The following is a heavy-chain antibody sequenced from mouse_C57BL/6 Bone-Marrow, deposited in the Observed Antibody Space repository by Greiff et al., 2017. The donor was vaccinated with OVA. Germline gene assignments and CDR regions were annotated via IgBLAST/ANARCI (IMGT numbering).Heavy chain of an antibody. CDR2: IYPGNSDT. J-gene: IGHJ2*01. CDR3: TRHYGYDDVDY. V-gene: IGHV1-5*01. D-gene: IGHD2-14*01. Sequence: EVQLQHSGTVLVRPGASVKMSCKTSGYTFTSYWMHWVKQRPGQGLEWIGAIYPGNSDTSYNQKFKGKAKLTAATSASTAYMELSSLTYEDSAVYYCTRHYGYDDVDYWGQGTTLTVSS. CDR1: GYTFTSYW.